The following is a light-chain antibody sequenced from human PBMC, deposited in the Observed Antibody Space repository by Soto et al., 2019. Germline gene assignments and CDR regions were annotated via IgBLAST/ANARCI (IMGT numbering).Light chain of an antibody. CDR1: SSNIGSSF. V-gene: IGLV1-47*02. CDR3: AAWDASLSAWV. Sequence: QSVLTQPPSASETPGQTVTVSCSGGSSNIGSSFVYWYQQLPGTAPKLLIYTDNQRPSGIPDRFSGSKSGTSASLAISGLRSEDEADYYCAAWDASLSAWVFGGGTKLTVL. CDR2: TDN. J-gene: IGLJ3*02.